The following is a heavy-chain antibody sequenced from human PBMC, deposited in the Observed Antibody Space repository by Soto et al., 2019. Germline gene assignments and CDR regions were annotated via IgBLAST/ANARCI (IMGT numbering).Heavy chain of an antibody. Sequence: ASVKVSCKASGYTFTTYYMHWVRQAPGQGLEWMGIINPSGGSTSYVKKFQGRVTMTRDMFTSTVYMELSSLRSEDTAVYYCARARRDGYDGGGMDVWGQGTTVTVSS. J-gene: IGHJ6*02. CDR1: GYTFTTYY. CDR2: INPSGGST. CDR3: ARARRDGYDGGGMDV. V-gene: IGHV1-46*01. D-gene: IGHD5-12*01.